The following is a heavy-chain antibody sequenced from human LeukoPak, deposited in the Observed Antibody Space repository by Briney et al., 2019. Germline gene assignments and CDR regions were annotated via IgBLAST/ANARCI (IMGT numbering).Heavy chain of an antibody. CDR1: GYTFTGYY. Sequence: ASVKVSCKASGYTFTGYYMHWVRQAPGQGLEWMGWINPNSGGTNYAQKFQGRVTMTRDTSISTAYMELSRLRSDDTAVYYCARGMVRGVIRWGPHAFDIWGQGTMVTVSS. CDR3: ARGMVRGVIRWGPHAFDI. J-gene: IGHJ3*02. V-gene: IGHV1-2*02. D-gene: IGHD3-10*01. CDR2: INPNSGGT.